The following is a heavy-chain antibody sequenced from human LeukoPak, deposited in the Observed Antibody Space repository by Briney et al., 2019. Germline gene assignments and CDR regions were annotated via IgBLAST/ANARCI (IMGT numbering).Heavy chain of an antibody. J-gene: IGHJ4*02. CDR1: GGSISSSSYY. CDR2: IFYSGST. Sequence: SETLSLTCTVSGGSISSSSYYWGWIRQSPGKGLEWIGSIFYSGSTYYNPSLKSRVTISIDTSENQFSLKLSSVTAADTAVYYCARGESDSHFVYWGQGTLVTVSS. CDR3: ARGESDSHFVY. D-gene: IGHD2-21*02. V-gene: IGHV4-39*07.